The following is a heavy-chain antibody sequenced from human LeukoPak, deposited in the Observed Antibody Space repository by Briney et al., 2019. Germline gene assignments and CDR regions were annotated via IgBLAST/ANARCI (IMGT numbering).Heavy chain of an antibody. CDR1: AASISSSSYY. CDR3: ARHLFWSGYFWDFDY. J-gene: IGHJ4*02. V-gene: IGHV4-39*01. Sequence: SETLSLTCTVSAASISSSSYYWGWIRQPPGKGLEWFGSIYYSGSTYYNPSLKSRITVSVDTSKNQFSLKLSSVTAADTAVYYCARHLFWSGYFWDFDYWGQGTLVTVSS. D-gene: IGHD3-3*01. CDR2: IYYSGST.